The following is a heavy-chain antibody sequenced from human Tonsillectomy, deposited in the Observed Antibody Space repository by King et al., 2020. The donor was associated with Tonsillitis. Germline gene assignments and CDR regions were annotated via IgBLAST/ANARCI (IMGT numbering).Heavy chain of an antibody. CDR3: ARDANRGGEFDF. V-gene: IGHV3-7*01. D-gene: IGHD3-16*01. CDR2: IKREGSEK. Sequence: QLVQSGGGLVQPGGSLRLSCAASGFTFSPYWMNWVRQAPGKGLGWVAKIKREGSEKWYVDSVKGRFTISKDDTKKSVYLQMNSLRAEDTAVYYCARDANRGGEFDFCGQGTLVTVSS. J-gene: IGHJ4*02. CDR1: GFTFSPYW.